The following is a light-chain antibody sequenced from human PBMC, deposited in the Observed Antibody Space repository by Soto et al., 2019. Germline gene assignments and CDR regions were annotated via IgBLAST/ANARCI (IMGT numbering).Light chain of an antibody. Sequence: QSVLTQPPSVSVAPGQRVTISCTRSSSNIGAGYDVHWYQQLPGTAPKILIYGNTNRPSGVPDRFSGSKSGTSASLAITGLQAEDEADYYCQSYDSSLSVNYVFGTGTKVT. V-gene: IGLV1-40*01. CDR1: SSNIGAGYD. J-gene: IGLJ1*01. CDR2: GNT. CDR3: QSYDSSLSVNYV.